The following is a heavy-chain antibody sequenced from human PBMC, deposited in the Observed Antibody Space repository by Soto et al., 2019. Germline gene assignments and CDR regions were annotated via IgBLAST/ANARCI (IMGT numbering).Heavy chain of an antibody. D-gene: IGHD3-22*01. CDR1: GYSISSGYY. CDR3: ARATHLYYYDSSGSPAHFDC. V-gene: IGHV4-38-2*01. CDR2: IYHSGST. Sequence: SETLSLTCAVSGYSISSGYYWGWIRQPPGKGLEWIGSIYHSGSTYYNPSLKSRVTISVDTSKNQFSLKLSSVAAADTAVYYCARATHLYYYDSSGSPAHFDCWGQGTLVTVSS. J-gene: IGHJ4*02.